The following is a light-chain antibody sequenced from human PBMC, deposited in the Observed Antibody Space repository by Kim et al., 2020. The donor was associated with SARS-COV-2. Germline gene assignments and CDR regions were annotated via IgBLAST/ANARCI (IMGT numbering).Light chain of an antibody. Sequence: DIQMTQSPSTLSASVGDRVTITCRVSQDITTWLAWYQQKPGKAPKLLIYKASNLESGVPSRFSASGSGTDFTLTISSLQPEDFATYYCQHYSRFPYTFGQGTKLEI. CDR2: KAS. J-gene: IGKJ2*01. CDR3: QHYSRFPYT. CDR1: QDITTW. V-gene: IGKV1-5*03.